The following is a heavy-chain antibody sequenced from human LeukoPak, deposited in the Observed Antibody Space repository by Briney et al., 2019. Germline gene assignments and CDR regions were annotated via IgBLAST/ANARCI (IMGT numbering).Heavy chain of an antibody. CDR2: IWYDGSNK. CDR3: ARVDLSGSYRGPCDY. D-gene: IGHD1-26*01. Sequence: GGSLRLSCAASGFTFSSYGMHWVRQAPGKGLEWVAVIWYDGSNKYYADSVKGRFTISRDNSKNTLYLQMNSLRAEDTALYYCARVDLSGSYRGPCDYWGQGTLVTVSS. V-gene: IGHV3-33*01. J-gene: IGHJ4*02. CDR1: GFTFSSYG.